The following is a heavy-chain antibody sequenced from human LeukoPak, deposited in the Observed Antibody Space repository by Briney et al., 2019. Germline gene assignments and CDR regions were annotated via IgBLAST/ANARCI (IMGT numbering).Heavy chain of an antibody. V-gene: IGHV3-23*01. D-gene: IGHD3-10*01. CDR3: AKDAQGVLPEAFDV. CDR2: ISGSGDRT. Sequence: PGGSLRLSCAASGFTFNIYAMTWVRQAPGKGLEWVSGISGSGDRTYYLDSVKGRFTISRDNSRNTLYLQLNSLRAEDTALYYCAKDAQGVLPEAFDVWGQGTMVTVSS. J-gene: IGHJ3*01. CDR1: GFTFNIYA.